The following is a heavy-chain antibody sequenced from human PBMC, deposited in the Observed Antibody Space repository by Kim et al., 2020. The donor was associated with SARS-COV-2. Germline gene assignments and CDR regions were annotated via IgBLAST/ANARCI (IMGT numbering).Heavy chain of an antibody. CDR3: AREGIRMPTNPFDY. D-gene: IGHD1-1*01. J-gene: IGHJ4*02. Sequence: SVKVSCNASGSTFSSYTISWVRQAPGQGLEWMGGIIPIFGTANYAQKFQGRLTITADESTSTTYMELSSLRSEDTAVYYCAREGIRMPTNPFDYWGQGTLVTVSS. V-gene: IGHV1-69*13. CDR2: IIPIFGTA. CDR1: GSTFSSYT.